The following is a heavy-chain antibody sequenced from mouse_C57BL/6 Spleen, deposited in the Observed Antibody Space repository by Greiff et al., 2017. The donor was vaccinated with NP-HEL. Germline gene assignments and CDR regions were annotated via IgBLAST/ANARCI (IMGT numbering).Heavy chain of an antibody. V-gene: IGHV5-4*03. CDR1: GFTFSSYA. CDR3: ARGDYDGDY. J-gene: IGHJ2*01. Sequence: EVKLVESGGGLVKPGGSLKLSCAASGFTFSSYAMSWVRQTPEKRLEWVATISDGGSYTYYPDNVKGRFTISRDNAKNNLYLQMSHLKSEDTAMYYCARGDYDGDYWGQGTTRTVSS. CDR2: ISDGGSYT. D-gene: IGHD2-4*01.